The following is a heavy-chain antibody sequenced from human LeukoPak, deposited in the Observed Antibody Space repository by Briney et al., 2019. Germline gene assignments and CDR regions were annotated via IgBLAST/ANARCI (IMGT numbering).Heavy chain of an antibody. J-gene: IGHJ4*02. CDR1: GDITHY. D-gene: IGHD3-16*01. V-gene: IGHV4-39*01. CDR2: IYFSGST. Sequence: SETLSLTCTVSGDITHYWGWIRQPPGKGLECIGSIYFSGSTYYNPSLRSRVTISLDTSKKQLSLKLSSVTAADTAVYYCARHNGGGVGNFVAPGPPYYFDYWGQGNLVTVST. CDR3: ARHNGGGVGNFVAPGPPYYFDY.